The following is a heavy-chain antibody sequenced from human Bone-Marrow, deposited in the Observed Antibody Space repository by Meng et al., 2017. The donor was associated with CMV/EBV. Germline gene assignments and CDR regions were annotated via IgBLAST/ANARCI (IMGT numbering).Heavy chain of an antibody. Sequence: SETPSLTCTVSGGSISSSSYYWGWIRQPPGKGLEWIGSIYYSGSTYYNPSLKSRVTISVDTSKNQFSLKLSSVTAADTAVYYCARGVPQARPIDYWGQGTRVTVSS. V-gene: IGHV4-39*07. J-gene: IGHJ4*02. CDR1: GGSISSSSYY. CDR3: ARGVPQARPIDY. CDR2: IYYSGST. D-gene: IGHD6-6*01.